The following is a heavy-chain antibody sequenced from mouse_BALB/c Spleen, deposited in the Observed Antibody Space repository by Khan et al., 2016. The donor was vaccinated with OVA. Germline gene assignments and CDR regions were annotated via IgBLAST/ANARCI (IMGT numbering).Heavy chain of an antibody. CDR3: ARAYYANYREAMDY. J-gene: IGHJ4*01. CDR2: IWGDGST. CDR1: GFSLTGYG. Sequence: QVQLKESGPGLVAPSQGLSITCTVSGFSLTGYGVNWVRQPPGKGLEWLGMIWGDGSTDYNSALKSRLSITKDNSKSQVFLKMNSLQTDDTARYYGARAYYANYREAMDYWGQGNSVTVSS. V-gene: IGHV2-6-7*01. D-gene: IGHD2-10*01.